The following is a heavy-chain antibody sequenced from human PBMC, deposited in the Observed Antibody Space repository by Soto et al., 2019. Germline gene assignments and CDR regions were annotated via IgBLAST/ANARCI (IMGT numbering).Heavy chain of an antibody. D-gene: IGHD2-15*01. J-gene: IGHJ6*02. CDR3: ASFFAGHNRNGYCSGGSCQRDYYYGMDV. Sequence: GGSLRLSCAASGITFNSSAMGWVRQAPGKGLECVSTICGSGGITYYADSVKGRFTISRDNAKNSLYLQMNSLRAEDTAVYYCASFFAGHNRNGYCSGGSCQRDYYYGMDVWGQGTTVTVSS. V-gene: IGHV3-23*01. CDR1: GITFNSSA. CDR2: ICGSGGIT.